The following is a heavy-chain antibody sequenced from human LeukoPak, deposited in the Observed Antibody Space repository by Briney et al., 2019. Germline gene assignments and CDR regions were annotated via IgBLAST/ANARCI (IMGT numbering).Heavy chain of an antibody. CDR3: AKDIVVVPAAIRAVATIRDY. Sequence: GGSLRLSCAASGFTFASYAMSWVRQAPGKGLEWVSAISSSGSSAYYADSVKGRLTISRDNSKNTLHLQMNSLRAEDTAVYYCAKDIVVVPAAIRAVATIRDYWGQGTLVTVSS. CDR2: ISSSGSSA. D-gene: IGHD2-2*02. J-gene: IGHJ4*02. CDR1: GFTFASYA. V-gene: IGHV3-23*01.